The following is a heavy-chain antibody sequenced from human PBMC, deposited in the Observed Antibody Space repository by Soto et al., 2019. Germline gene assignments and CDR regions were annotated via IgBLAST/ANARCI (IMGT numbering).Heavy chain of an antibody. CDR2: IRGSGGST. CDR1: GFTFSSYA. Sequence: GGSLRLSCAASGFTFSSYALSWVRQAPGKGLEWVSAIRGSGGSTYYADSVKGRFTISRDNSKNTLYLQMNSLRAEDTAVYYCATAQRWELPLFDYWGQGTLVTVSS. CDR3: ATAQRWELPLFDY. V-gene: IGHV3-23*01. J-gene: IGHJ4*02. D-gene: IGHD1-26*01.